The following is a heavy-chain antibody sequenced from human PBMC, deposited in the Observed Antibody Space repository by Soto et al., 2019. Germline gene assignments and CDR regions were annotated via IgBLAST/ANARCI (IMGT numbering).Heavy chain of an antibody. V-gene: IGHV4-39*01. CDR1: GGSISSSSYY. D-gene: IGHD2-15*01. CDR2: IYYSGST. J-gene: IGHJ4*02. CDR3: ARSRVVAAFDY. Sequence: ASETLSLTCTVSGGSISSSSYYWGWIRQPPGKGLEWIGYIYYSGSTNYNPSLKSRVTISVDTSKNQFSLKLSSVTAADTAVYYCARSRVVAAFDYWGQRTLVTVSS.